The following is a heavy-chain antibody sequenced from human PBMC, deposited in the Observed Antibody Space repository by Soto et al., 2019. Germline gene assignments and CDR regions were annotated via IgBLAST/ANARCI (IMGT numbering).Heavy chain of an antibody. D-gene: IGHD3-9*01. V-gene: IGHV1-18*01. J-gene: IGHJ3*02. Sequence: ASVKVSCKASGYTFTSYGISWVRQAPGQGLEWMGWISAYNGNTNYAQKLQGRVTMTTDTSTSTAYMELRSLRSDDTAVYYCARANEVYYDILTGYAGPCAFDIWGQGTMVTVSS. CDR1: GYTFTSYG. CDR3: ARANEVYYDILTGYAGPCAFDI. CDR2: ISAYNGNT.